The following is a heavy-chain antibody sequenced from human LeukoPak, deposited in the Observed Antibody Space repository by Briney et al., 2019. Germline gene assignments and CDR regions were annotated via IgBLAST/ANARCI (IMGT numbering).Heavy chain of an antibody. CDR1: GGSIRSGDFY. J-gene: IGHJ5*02. CDR2: IYYSGST. CDR3: ARATFPHYDRHPNSIDP. Sequence: TSETLSLTCTVSGGSIRSGDFYWSWIRQPPGKGLEWIGYIYYSGSTNYKPSLKSRVTISKDTSKNQFSLKLSSVTAADTAVYYCARATFPHYDRHPNSIDPWGQGTLVTVSS. V-gene: IGHV4-30-4*01. D-gene: IGHD5-12*01.